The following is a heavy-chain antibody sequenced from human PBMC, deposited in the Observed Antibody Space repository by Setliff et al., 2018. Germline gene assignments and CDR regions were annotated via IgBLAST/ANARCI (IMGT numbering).Heavy chain of an antibody. Sequence: GGSLRLSCAASGFSFSDYYMMWIRQAPGKGLEWVSYISNDAYTIHYADSMKGRLTISRDNSKNSVFLQMNSLRVEDTAVYYCMRDWYTSGWYEVDNWGQGTLVTSPQ. V-gene: IGHV3-11*01. CDR2: ISNDAYTI. CDR1: GFSFSDYY. J-gene: IGHJ4*02. D-gene: IGHD6-19*01. CDR3: MRDWYTSGWYEVDN.